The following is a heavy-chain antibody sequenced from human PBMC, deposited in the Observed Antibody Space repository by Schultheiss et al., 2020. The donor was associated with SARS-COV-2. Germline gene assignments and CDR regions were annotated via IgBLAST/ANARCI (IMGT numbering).Heavy chain of an antibody. J-gene: IGHJ4*02. CDR1: GFTFSSYG. CDR2: ISSSGSI. V-gene: IGHV3-48*04. Sequence: GGSLRLSCAASGFTFSSYGMNWVRQAPGKGLEWVSYISSSGSINYADSVKGRFTISRDNAKNSLYLQMNSLRAEDTAVYYCARETLNCGGDCGDYWGQGTLVTVSS. CDR3: ARETLNCGGDCGDY. D-gene: IGHD2-21*02.